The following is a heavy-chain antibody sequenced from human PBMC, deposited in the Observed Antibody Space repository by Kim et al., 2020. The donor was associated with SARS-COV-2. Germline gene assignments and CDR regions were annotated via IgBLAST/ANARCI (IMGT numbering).Heavy chain of an antibody. CDR1: GYTFTSYD. V-gene: IGHV1-8*01. J-gene: IGHJ6*02. CDR2: INPNSGNT. D-gene: IGHD3-22*01. Sequence: ASVKVSCKASGYTFTSYDINWVRQATGQGLEWMGWINPNSGNTGYAQKFQGRVTMTRNTSISTAYMDLSSLRPEDTAVYYCARRGYYYDSSGYPIPCGIDVWGQGTTVTVSS. CDR3: ARRGYYYDSSGYPIPCGIDV.